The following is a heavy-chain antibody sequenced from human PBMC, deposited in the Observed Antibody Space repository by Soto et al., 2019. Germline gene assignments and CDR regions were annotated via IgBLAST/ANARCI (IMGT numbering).Heavy chain of an antibody. D-gene: IGHD6-6*01. V-gene: IGHV1-46*01. Sequence: ASVKVSCKASGYTFTSYYVHWVRQAPGQGLEWMGIINPSGGSTSYAQKFQGRVTMTRDTSTSTVYMELSSLRSEDTAVYYCARDPGSSSTNYYYGMGVWGQGTTVTVS. CDR2: INPSGGST. J-gene: IGHJ6*02. CDR1: GYTFTSYY. CDR3: ARDPGSSSTNYYYGMGV.